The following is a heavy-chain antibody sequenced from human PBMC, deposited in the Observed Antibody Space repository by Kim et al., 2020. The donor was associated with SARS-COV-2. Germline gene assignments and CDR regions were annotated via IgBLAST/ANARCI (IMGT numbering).Heavy chain of an antibody. J-gene: IGHJ6*02. CDR1: GFTFSSYA. V-gene: IGHV3-30*04. CDR2: ISYDGSNK. Sequence: GGSLRLSCAASGFTFSSYAMHWVRQAPGKGLEWVAVISYDGSNKYYADSVKGRFTISRDNSKNTLYLQMNSLRAEDTAVYYCARDPGYSYGWGYYYYGMEVWGQGTTVTVSS. CDR3: ARDPGYSYGWGYYYYGMEV. D-gene: IGHD5-18*01.